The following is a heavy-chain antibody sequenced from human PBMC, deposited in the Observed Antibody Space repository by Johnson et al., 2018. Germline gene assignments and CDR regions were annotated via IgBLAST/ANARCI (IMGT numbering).Heavy chain of an antibody. J-gene: IGHJ6*03. CDR1: GFSVSNNY. D-gene: IGHD3-16*01. Sequence: VQLVESGGGLIQPGGSLRLSCAASGFSVSNNYMSWVRQAPGKGLEWASFVYSGGRTNYADSVGGRFTISRDNSKNTLYLQMNNLRVKDSALYDCVRVLRKLIPLFRETFMNAFSYYMDVCGKGTTVSVSS. CDR3: VRVLRKLIPLFRETFMNAFSYYMDV. CDR2: VYSGGRT. V-gene: IGHV3-53*01.